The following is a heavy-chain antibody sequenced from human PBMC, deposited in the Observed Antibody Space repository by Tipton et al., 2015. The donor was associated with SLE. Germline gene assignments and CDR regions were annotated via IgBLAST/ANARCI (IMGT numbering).Heavy chain of an antibody. CDR3: AKDGTAGDFDY. J-gene: IGHJ4*02. D-gene: IGHD2-21*01. Sequence: SLRLSCAASGFTFSSYAMSWVRQAPGKGLEWVSAISGSGGSTYYADSVEGRFTISRDNSKNTLYLQMNSLIAEDTAVYYCAKDGTAGDFDYWGQGTLVTVSS. CDR1: GFTFSSYA. CDR2: ISGSGGST. V-gene: IGHV3-23*01.